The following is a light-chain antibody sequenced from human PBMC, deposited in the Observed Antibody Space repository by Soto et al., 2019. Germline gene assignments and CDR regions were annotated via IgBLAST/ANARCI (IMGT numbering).Light chain of an antibody. V-gene: IGLV2-14*01. CDR2: EVS. J-gene: IGLJ1*01. CDR3: SSFSSSNTFYV. Sequence: QSALTQPASVSGAPGQSITISCTGTSRDVGGFKYVSWYQQHPGRAPQLIIYEVSNRPSGVSDRFSGSKSGNTASLTISGLQAEDEANYYCSSFSSSNTFYVFGTGTKLTVL. CDR1: SRDVGGFKY.